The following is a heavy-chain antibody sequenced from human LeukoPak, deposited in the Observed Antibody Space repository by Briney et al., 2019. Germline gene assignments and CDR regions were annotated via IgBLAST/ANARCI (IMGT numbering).Heavy chain of an antibody. J-gene: IGHJ4*02. CDR2: ISGSGGST. V-gene: IGHV3-23*01. D-gene: IGHD6-13*01. CDR1: GFTFSSYA. CDR3: AKRIHDGIAVDY. Sequence: GGSLRLSCAASGFTFSSYAMSWVRQAPGKGLEWVSAISGSGGSTYYTDSVKGRFTISRDNSKNTLYLQMNSLRAEDTAVYYCAKRIHDGIAVDYWGQGTLVTVSS.